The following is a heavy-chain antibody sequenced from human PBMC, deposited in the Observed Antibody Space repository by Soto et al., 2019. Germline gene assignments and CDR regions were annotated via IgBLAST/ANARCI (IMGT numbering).Heavy chain of an antibody. CDR2: INHSGST. J-gene: IGHJ4*02. V-gene: IGHV4-34*01. Sequence: SETLSLTCAVYGGSFSGYYWSWIRQPPGKGLEWIGEINHSGSTNYNPSLKSRVTISVDTSKNQFSLKLSSVTAADTAVYYCAISSNKRGYSYVPYYWGQGPLVIVSS. CDR1: GGSFSGYY. CDR3: AISSNKRGYSYVPYY. D-gene: IGHD5-18*01.